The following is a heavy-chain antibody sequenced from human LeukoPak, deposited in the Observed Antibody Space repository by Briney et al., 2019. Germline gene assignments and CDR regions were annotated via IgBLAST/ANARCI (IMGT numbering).Heavy chain of an antibody. CDR3: ARVVTPDNWFDP. CDR2: IYHSGST. J-gene: IGHJ5*02. CDR1: GGSISSGGYS. D-gene: IGHD4-23*01. Sequence: SQTLSLTCAVSGGSISSGGYSWSWIRQPPGKGLEWIGYIYHSGSTYYNPSLKSRVTISVDRSKNQFSLKLSSVTAADTAVYYCARVVTPDNWFDPWGQGTLVAVSP. V-gene: IGHV4-30-2*01.